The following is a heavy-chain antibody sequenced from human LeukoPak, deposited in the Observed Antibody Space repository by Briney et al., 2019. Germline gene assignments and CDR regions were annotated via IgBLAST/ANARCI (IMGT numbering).Heavy chain of an antibody. D-gene: IGHD2-2*01. J-gene: IGHJ6*04. CDR1: GYTFTGYY. V-gene: IGHV1-2*02. CDR3: ARKSLGYCSSTTCYGSMDV. Sequence: ASVKVSCKASGYTFTGYYMHWVRQAPGQGLEWMGWINPNSGGTNYAQKFQGRVTMTRDTSITTAYMELSRLRSDDTAVYYCARKSLGYCSSTTCYGSMDVWGKXXXXXVSX. CDR2: INPNSGGT.